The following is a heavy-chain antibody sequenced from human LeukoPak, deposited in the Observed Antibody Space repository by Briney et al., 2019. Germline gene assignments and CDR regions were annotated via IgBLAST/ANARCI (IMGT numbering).Heavy chain of an antibody. D-gene: IGHD3-10*01. CDR2: IYYSGST. CDR3: ARSQFYGSGRYQGRWFDP. CDR1: GGSISSGDYS. V-gene: IGHV4-30-4*07. Sequence: PSETLSLTCAVSGGSISSGDYSWSWIRQPPGKGLEWIGNIYYSGSTYYNPSLKSRVNISVDTSKNQFSLKLTSVTAADTAVYYCARSQFYGSGRYQGRWFDPWRQGTGVPVSS. J-gene: IGHJ5*02.